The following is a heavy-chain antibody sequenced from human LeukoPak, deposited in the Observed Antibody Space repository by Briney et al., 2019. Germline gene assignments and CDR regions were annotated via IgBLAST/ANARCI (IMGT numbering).Heavy chain of an antibody. CDR1: GFTFSSYA. CDR3: ARDPGGPNIVVVTAHFDY. J-gene: IGHJ4*02. V-gene: IGHV3-64*01. D-gene: IGHD2-21*02. CDR2: ISSNGGST. Sequence: GGSLRLSCAASGFTFSSYAMHWVRQAPGKGLEYVSAISSNGGSTYYANSVKGRFTISRDNSKNTLYLQMGSLRAEDMAVYYCARDPGGPNIVVVTAHFDYWGQGTLVTVSS.